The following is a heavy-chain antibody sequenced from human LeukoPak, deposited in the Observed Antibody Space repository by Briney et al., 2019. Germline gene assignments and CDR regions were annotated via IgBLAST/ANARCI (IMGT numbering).Heavy chain of an antibody. V-gene: IGHV3-30*18. D-gene: IGHD4-17*01. J-gene: IGHJ4*02. CDR3: VKVYPTVTTSSVLGS. CDR2: VSYDGNFQ. CDR1: GFTFSNYA. Sequence: PGGSLRLSCAASGFTFSNYAIHWVRQAPGKGLEWVAAVSYDGNFQHYADAVKGRFTVSRDNSKNTVFLQINSLRTDDSAVYWCVKVYPTVTTSSVLGSWGQGTLVTVSS.